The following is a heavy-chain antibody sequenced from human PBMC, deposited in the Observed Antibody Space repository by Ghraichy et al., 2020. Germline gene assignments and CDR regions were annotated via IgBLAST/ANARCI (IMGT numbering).Heavy chain of an antibody. CDR1: GFTFSANW. J-gene: IGHJ5*02. D-gene: IGHD3-10*01. CDR3: AGDSGVGGP. CDR2: INQDGSQR. V-gene: IGHV3-7*01. Sequence: GGSLRLSCAASGFTFSANWMSWVRQAPGKGLEWVAHINQDGSQRNYVDSVRGRFTVSRDYAKNSVYLQMDSLRVEDTAVYYCAGDSGVGGPWGQGTLVTVSS.